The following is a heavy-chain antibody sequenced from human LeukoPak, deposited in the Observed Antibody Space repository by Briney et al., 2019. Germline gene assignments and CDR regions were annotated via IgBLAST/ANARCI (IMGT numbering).Heavy chain of an antibody. Sequence: GGTLRLSCAASGFTFSSYGMSWVRQAPGKGLEWVSAISGSGGSTYYADSVKGRFTISRDNSKNTLYLQMNSLRAEDTAVYYCARDLPYYYGSGSYRWFDPWGQGTLVTVSS. V-gene: IGHV3-23*01. CDR3: ARDLPYYYGSGSYRWFDP. D-gene: IGHD3-10*01. CDR2: ISGSGGST. CDR1: GFTFSSYG. J-gene: IGHJ5*02.